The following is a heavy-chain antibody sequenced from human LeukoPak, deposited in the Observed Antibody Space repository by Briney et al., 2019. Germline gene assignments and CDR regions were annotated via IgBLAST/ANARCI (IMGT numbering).Heavy chain of an antibody. V-gene: IGHV5-51*01. J-gene: IGHJ5*02. Sequence: GESLKISCKGSGYSFTNYWIAWVRQMPGKGLEWMGIIYPDDSDTRYSPSFQGQVTISADKSISTAYLQWSSLKASDTAMYYCARRRGYSYPTGWFDPWGQGTLVTVSS. CDR2: IYPDDSDT. CDR3: ARRRGYSYPTGWFDP. CDR1: GYSFTNYW. D-gene: IGHD5-18*01.